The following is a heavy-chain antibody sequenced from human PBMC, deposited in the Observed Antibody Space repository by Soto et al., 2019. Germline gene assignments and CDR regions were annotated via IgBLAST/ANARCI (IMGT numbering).Heavy chain of an antibody. CDR2: IWYDGSNK. CDR3: ARVKVAAAGTDYYYYGMDV. J-gene: IGHJ6*02. V-gene: IGHV3-33*01. CDR1: GFTFSSYG. D-gene: IGHD6-13*01. Sequence: QVQLVESGGGVVQPGRSLRLSCAASGFTFSSYGMHWVRQAPGKGLEWVAVIWYDGSNKYYADSVKGRFTIYRDNSKNTLYLQMNSLRAEDTAVYYCARVKVAAAGTDYYYYGMDVWGQGTTVTVSS.